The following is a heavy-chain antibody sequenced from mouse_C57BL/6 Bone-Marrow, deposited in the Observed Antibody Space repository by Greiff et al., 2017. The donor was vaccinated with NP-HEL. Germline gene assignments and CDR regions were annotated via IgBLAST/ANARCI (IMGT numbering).Heavy chain of an antibody. J-gene: IGHJ1*03. CDR2: IWSGGST. CDR3: ARRGLWAYFDV. CDR1: GFSLTSYG. V-gene: IGHV2-2*01. D-gene: IGHD1-1*02. Sequence: VQLQQSGPGLVQPSQSLSITCTVSGFSLTSYGVHWVRQSPGKGLEWLGVIWSGGSTDYNAAFISRLSISKDNSKSQVFFKMNSLQADDTAIYYCARRGLWAYFDVWGTGTTVTVSS.